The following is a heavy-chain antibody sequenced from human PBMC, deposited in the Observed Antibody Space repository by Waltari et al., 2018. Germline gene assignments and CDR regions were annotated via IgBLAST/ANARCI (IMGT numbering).Heavy chain of an antibody. D-gene: IGHD4-17*01. CDR1: GYSISSGYY. Sequence: QVQLQESGPGLVKPSETLSLTCAVSGYSISSGYYWGWIRQPPGKGLEWIGSIYHSGSTYYNPSPKSRVTISVDTSKNQFSLKLSSVTAADTAVYYCARDSSTARDGMDVWGQGTTVTVSS. J-gene: IGHJ6*02. V-gene: IGHV4-38-2*02. CDR3: ARDSSTARDGMDV. CDR2: IYHSGST.